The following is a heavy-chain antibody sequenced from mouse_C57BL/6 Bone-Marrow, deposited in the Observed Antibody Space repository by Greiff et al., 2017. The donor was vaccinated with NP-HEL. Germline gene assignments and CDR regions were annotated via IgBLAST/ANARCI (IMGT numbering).Heavy chain of an antibody. CDR1: GYSITSGYD. V-gene: IGHV3-1*01. D-gene: IGHD1-1*01. CDR2: ISYSGST. Sequence: DVKLQESGPGMVKPSQSLSLTCTVTGYSITSGYDWHWIRHFPGNKLEWMGYISYSGSTNYNPSLKSRISITHDTSKNHFFLKLNSVTTEDTATYYCARAGSSYPWFAYWGQGTLVTVSA. CDR3: ARAGSSYPWFAY. J-gene: IGHJ3*01.